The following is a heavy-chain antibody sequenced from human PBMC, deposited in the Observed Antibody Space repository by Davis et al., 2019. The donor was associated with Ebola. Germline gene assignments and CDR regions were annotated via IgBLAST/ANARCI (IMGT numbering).Heavy chain of an antibody. D-gene: IGHD3-3*01. CDR3: ARGYDFWSGYHYYYYSMDV. CDR1: GGSISSGGYS. Sequence: SETLSLTCAVSGGSISSGGYSWSWIRQPPGKGLEWIGYIYHSGSTYYNPSLKSRVTISVDRSKNQFSLKLSSVTAADTAVYYCARGYDFWSGYHYYYYSMDVWGQGTTVTVSS. CDR2: IYHSGST. J-gene: IGHJ6*02. V-gene: IGHV4-30-2*01.